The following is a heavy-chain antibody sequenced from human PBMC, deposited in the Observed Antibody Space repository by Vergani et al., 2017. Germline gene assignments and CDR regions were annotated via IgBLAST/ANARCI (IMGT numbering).Heavy chain of an antibody. V-gene: IGHV3-33*01. CDR2: IWYDGSNK. CDR3: ARDSRTADYDFWSGDAFDI. J-gene: IGHJ3*02. CDR1: GFTFSSYG. Sequence: QVQLVESGGSVVQPGRSLRLSCAASGFTFSSYGMHWVRQAPGKGLEWVAVIWYDGSNKYYADSVKGRFTISRDNSKNTLYLQMNSLRAEDTAVYYCARDSRTADYDFWSGDAFDIWGQGIMVTVSS. D-gene: IGHD3-3*01.